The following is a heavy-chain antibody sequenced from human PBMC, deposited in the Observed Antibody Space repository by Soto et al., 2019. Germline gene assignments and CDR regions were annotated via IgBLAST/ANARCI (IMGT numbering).Heavy chain of an antibody. V-gene: IGHV1-3*01. Sequence: QVQLVQSGAEVKKPGASVKVSCKASGYTFTSYAMHWVRQAPGQRLEWMGWINAGNGNTKYSQKFQGRVTITRDTSASTAYMGLSSLRPEDTAVYYWARMERRNWNDLFDYWGQGTLVTVSS. CDR3: ARMERRNWNDLFDY. CDR1: GYTFTSYA. D-gene: IGHD1-1*01. CDR2: INAGNGNT. J-gene: IGHJ4*02.